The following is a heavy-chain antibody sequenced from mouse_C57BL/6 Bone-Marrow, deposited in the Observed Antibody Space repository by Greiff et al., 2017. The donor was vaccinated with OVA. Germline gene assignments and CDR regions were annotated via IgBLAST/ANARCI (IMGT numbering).Heavy chain of an antibody. D-gene: IGHD1-3*01. J-gene: IGHJ2*01. CDR1: GYTFTSYG. CDR2: IYPRSGNT. V-gene: IGHV1-81*01. CDR3: AREWISLYYFDY. Sequence: VQLKESGAELARPGASVKLSCKASGYTFTSYGISWVKQRTGQGLEWIGEIYPRSGNTYYNEKFKGKATLTADKSSSTAYMELRSLTSEDSAVYFCAREWISLYYFDYWGQGTTLTVSS.